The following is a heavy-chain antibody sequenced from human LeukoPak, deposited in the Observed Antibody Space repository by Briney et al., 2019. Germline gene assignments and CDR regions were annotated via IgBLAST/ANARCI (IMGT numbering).Heavy chain of an antibody. Sequence: GASVKVSCKASGYTFTGYYMHWVRQAPGQGLEWMGWINPNSGGTNYAQKFQGRVTMTRDTSISTAYMELSRLRSDDTAVYYCATXXXYGSGSESDYWGQGTLVTVSS. J-gene: IGHJ4*02. D-gene: IGHD3-10*01. CDR3: ATXXXYGSGSESDY. V-gene: IGHV1-2*02. CDR1: GYTFTGYY. CDR2: INPNSGGT.